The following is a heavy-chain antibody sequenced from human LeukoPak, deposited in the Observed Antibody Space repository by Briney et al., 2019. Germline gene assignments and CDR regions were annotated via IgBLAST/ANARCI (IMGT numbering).Heavy chain of an antibody. D-gene: IGHD2-15*01. CDR3: ARDRCGGSCYLDY. CDR1: GFTFSSYG. Sequence: GGSLRLSCAASGFTFSSYGMHWVRQAPGKGLEWVAVIWYDGSNKYYADSVKGRFTISRDNSKNTLYLQMNSLRAEDTAVYYCARDRCGGSCYLDYWGQGTLVTVSS. CDR2: IWYDGSNK. J-gene: IGHJ4*02. V-gene: IGHV3-33*01.